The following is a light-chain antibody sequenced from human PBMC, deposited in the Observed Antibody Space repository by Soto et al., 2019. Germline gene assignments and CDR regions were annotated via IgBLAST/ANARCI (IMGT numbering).Light chain of an antibody. CDR3: QAWDSSFVV. Sequence: SYELTQPPLVSVSPGQTASITCSGDKLGDKYVWWYQQKPGQSPVLVIYQDSKRPSGIPERFSGSNSGNTATLTISGTQAMDEADYYCQAWDSSFVVFGGGTKVTVL. J-gene: IGLJ2*01. CDR2: QDS. V-gene: IGLV3-1*01. CDR1: KLGDKY.